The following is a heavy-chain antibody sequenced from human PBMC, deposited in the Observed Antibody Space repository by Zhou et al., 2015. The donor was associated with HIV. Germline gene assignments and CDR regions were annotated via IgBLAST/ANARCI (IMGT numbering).Heavy chain of an antibody. J-gene: IGHJ4*02. CDR1: GFIFDDFA. CDR2: ISATGHGL. D-gene: IGHD3-3*01. Sequence: EVQLSDSGGDLVQPGGSLTLSCVASGFIFDDFAMSWVRHRPGQGLEWISGISATGHGLFYANSVKGRFTISRDNFRKTLYLQMSSLSVEDTGTYYCARGRNGVTAALDYWGQGTLATVAS. V-gene: IGHV3-23*01. CDR3: ARGRNGVTAALDY.